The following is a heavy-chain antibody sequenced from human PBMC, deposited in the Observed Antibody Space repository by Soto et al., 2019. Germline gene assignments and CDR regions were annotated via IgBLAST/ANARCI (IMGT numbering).Heavy chain of an antibody. CDR2: IIPILGIA. CDR1: GGTFSSYT. Sequence: QVQLVQSGAEVKKPGSSVKVSCKASGGTFSSYTISWVRQAPGQGLEWMGRIIPILGIANYAQKFQGRVTITADKSTSTVYMELSSLRSEDTAVYYCAREGYYDSSGGGMDVWGQGTTVTVSS. J-gene: IGHJ6*02. V-gene: IGHV1-69*08. D-gene: IGHD3-22*01. CDR3: AREGYYDSSGGGMDV.